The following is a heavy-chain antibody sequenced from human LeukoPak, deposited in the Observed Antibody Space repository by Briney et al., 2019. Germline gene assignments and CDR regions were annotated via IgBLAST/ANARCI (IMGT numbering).Heavy chain of an antibody. Sequence: GSLRLSCAASGFTFSSSGMHWVRQAPGKGLEWVAVIWYDGSNKYYADSVKGRFTISRDNSKNTLYLQMNSLRVEDTAVYYCARDPGNNYFDYWGQGALVTVSS. J-gene: IGHJ4*02. CDR3: ARDPGNNYFDY. CDR1: GFTFSSSG. D-gene: IGHD2/OR15-2a*01. V-gene: IGHV3-33*01. CDR2: IWYDGSNK.